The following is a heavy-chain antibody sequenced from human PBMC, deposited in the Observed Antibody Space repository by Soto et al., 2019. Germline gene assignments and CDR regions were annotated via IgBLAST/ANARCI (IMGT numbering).Heavy chain of an antibody. CDR1: GFSLSPYW. CDR2: LSSDGFGA. Sequence: PGGSLRLSCAASGFSLSPYWMHWVRQVPGRGLEWVARLSSDGFGAAYADSVKGRFTISRDNSKNTLYLQMNSLRAEDTALYYCAKDFAYDSSGYYDDPWGQGTLVTVYS. D-gene: IGHD3-22*01. J-gene: IGHJ5*02. V-gene: IGHV3-74*03. CDR3: AKDFAYDSSGYYDDP.